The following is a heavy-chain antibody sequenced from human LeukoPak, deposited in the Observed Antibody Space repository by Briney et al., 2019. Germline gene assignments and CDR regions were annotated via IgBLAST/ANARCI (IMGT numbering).Heavy chain of an antibody. Sequence: SETLSLTCTVSGGSISSGDYYWSWIRQPPGKGLEWIGYIYYSGSTYYNPSLKSRVTISVDTSKNQFSLKLSSVTAADPAVYYCARGRFGVVITDAFGIWGQGTMVTVSS. J-gene: IGHJ3*02. D-gene: IGHD3-3*01. CDR3: ARGRFGVVITDAFGI. V-gene: IGHV4-30-4*01. CDR1: GGSISSGDYY. CDR2: IYYSGST.